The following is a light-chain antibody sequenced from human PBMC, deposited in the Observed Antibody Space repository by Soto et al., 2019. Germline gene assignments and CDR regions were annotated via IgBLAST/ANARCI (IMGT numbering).Light chain of an antibody. Sequence: DIQMTQSPSSLSASIGDRVTITCRASQDVSRYLDWYQQKPGKVPKLLISAASSLQSGVPSRFSGSGSGTDFTLTISSLQPEDVATYYCQNYNAAPRTFGQGTRVEIK. V-gene: IGKV1-27*01. J-gene: IGKJ1*01. CDR3: QNYNAAPRT. CDR2: AAS. CDR1: QDVSRY.